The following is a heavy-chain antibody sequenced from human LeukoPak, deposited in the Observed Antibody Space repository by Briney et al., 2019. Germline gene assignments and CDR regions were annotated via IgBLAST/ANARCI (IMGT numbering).Heavy chain of an antibody. V-gene: IGHV4-34*01. CDR1: GGSFSGYY. Sequence: SETLSLTCAVYGGSFSGYYLSWIRQPPGKGLEWIGEINHSGSTNYNPSLKSRVTISVDTSKNQFSLKLSSVTAADTAVYYCARGVYYYGSGSYYKGRMYYYYMDVWGKGTTVTVSS. CDR3: ARGVYYYGSGSYYKGRMYYYYMDV. D-gene: IGHD3-10*01. J-gene: IGHJ6*03. CDR2: INHSGST.